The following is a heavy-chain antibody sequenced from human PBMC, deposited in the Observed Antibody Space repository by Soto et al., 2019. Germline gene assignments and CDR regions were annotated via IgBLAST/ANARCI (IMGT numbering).Heavy chain of an antibody. J-gene: IGHJ6*03. CDR3: ARDSQIMITFGVPAFGMDV. CDR1: GFTFSSYS. V-gene: IGHV3-48*01. CDR2: ISSSSSTI. Sequence: GGSLRLSCAASGFTFSSYSMNWVRQAPGKGLEWVSYISSSSSTIYYADSVKGRFTISRDNAKNSLYLQMNSLRAEDTAVYYCARDSQIMITFGVPAFGMDVWGKGTTVTVSS. D-gene: IGHD3-16*01.